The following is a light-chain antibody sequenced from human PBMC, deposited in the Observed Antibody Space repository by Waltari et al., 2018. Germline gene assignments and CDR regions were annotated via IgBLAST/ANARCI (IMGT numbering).Light chain of an antibody. CDR2: GAS. V-gene: IGKV3-15*01. Sequence: EIVMTQSPATLSVSPGERATLSCRASQSVSSNLAWYQQKPGQAPRLLIYGASTRATGIPARFSGSGSGTEFTLTISSLQSEDFAVYXCQQYNNWLRTFGXXXKVEIK. CDR1: QSVSSN. J-gene: IGKJ1*01. CDR3: QQYNNWLRT.